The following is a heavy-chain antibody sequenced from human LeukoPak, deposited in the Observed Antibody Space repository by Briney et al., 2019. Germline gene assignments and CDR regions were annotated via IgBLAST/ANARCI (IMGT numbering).Heavy chain of an antibody. Sequence: GGSLRLSCAASGFTFSSYSMNWVRQAPGKGLEWAAFISYDGSKKYYADSVKGRFTISRDNSKNTLYLQMNTLGAEDTAVYYCAKDHGGSFDYWGQGTLVTVSS. CDR2: ISYDGSKK. D-gene: IGHD4-23*01. V-gene: IGHV3-30*18. J-gene: IGHJ4*02. CDR1: GFTFSSYS. CDR3: AKDHGGSFDY.